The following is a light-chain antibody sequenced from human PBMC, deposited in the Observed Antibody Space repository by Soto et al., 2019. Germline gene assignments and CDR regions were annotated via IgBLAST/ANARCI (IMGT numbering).Light chain of an antibody. Sequence: QSVLTQPPSASGTPGQRVTISCSGSSSNIGSNYVYWYQQLPGTAPKLLIYRNNQRPSGVPDRFSGSKSGTSASLAISGLRSEDEADYYCAAWDXSXSGWVFGGGTKLTVL. CDR3: AAWDXSXSGWV. CDR1: SSNIGSNY. CDR2: RNN. J-gene: IGLJ3*02. V-gene: IGLV1-47*01.